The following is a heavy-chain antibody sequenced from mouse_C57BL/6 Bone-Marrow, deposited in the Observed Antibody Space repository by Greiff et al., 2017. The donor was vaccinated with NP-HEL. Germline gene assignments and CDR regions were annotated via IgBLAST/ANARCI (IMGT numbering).Heavy chain of an antibody. J-gene: IGHJ4*01. Sequence: QVQLQQSGPELVRPGVSVKMSCKGSGYTFTDYAMHLVNQSHAKSLEWIGVISTYYGDASYNQKFKDKATMTVDKSSSTAYMELARLTSEDSAVDYCARKRLRRGYAMDYWGQGTSVTVSS. CDR1: GYTFTDYA. CDR2: ISTYYGDA. V-gene: IGHV1-67*01. D-gene: IGHD2-4*01. CDR3: ARKRLRRGYAMDY.